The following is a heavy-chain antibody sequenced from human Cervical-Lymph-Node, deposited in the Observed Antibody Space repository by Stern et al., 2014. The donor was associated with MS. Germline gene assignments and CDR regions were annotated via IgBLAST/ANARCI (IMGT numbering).Heavy chain of an antibody. CDR2: ITPIFGTA. D-gene: IGHD3-3*01. CDR3: ARLVLRFLEWLSHDAFDI. J-gene: IGHJ3*02. V-gene: IGHV1-69*18. CDR1: VGTFSSYA. Sequence: QVQLVESGAEVKKPGSSLKVSCKASVGTFSSYAISWVRQAPGQGLEWMGRITPIFGTANYATKYQGRVAINQAEATITAYMELSSLRSEDTAVYYCARLVLRFLEWLSHDAFDIWGQGTMVTVSS.